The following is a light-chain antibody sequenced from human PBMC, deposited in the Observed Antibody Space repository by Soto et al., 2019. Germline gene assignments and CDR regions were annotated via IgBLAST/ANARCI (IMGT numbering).Light chain of an antibody. CDR3: AVWDDSLDGLV. Sequence: QAVVTQPPSASGTPGQRVTISCSGSNSNIGNNKVDWYQQLPGTAPKVLIYSNNQRPSRVPDRFSGSKSGTSASLAISGLQSEDEADYYCAVWDDSLDGLVFGGGTKLTVL. CDR1: NSNIGNNK. J-gene: IGLJ2*01. CDR2: SNN. V-gene: IGLV1-44*01.